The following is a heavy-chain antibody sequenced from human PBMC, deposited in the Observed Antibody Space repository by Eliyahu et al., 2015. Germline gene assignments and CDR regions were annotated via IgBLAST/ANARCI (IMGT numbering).Heavy chain of an antibody. J-gene: IGHJ4*02. CDR2: XSGSDGST. CDR1: GFXFXRYA. D-gene: IGHD2-2*01. Sequence: EVQLLESGGGLVQPGGSLXLSCAASGFXFXRYAMRWVRXAPGKGLEWVXGXSGSDGSTYYADSVKGRFTISRDNSKNTLYLQMNSLRAXDTAVYYCVKGYCSSTSCSFDCWGQGTLVTVSS. CDR3: VKGYCSSTSCSFDC. V-gene: IGHV3-23*01.